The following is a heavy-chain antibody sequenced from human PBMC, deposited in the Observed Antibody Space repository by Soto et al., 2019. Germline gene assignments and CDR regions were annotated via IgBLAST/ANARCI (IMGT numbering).Heavy chain of an antibody. J-gene: IGHJ4*02. CDR1: GYSFTNYW. V-gene: IGHV5-51*01. D-gene: IGHD5-12*01. CDR3: ARQNGYSGYDPDYFDY. CDR2: IYTGDSDT. Sequence: PGESLKISWTGSGYSFTNYWIGWGRQMRGKGLEWMGIIYTGDSDTTYSPSFQGQVTISADKSISSAYLQWSSLKASDTAMYYCARQNGYSGYDPDYFDYWGQGTLVTVSS.